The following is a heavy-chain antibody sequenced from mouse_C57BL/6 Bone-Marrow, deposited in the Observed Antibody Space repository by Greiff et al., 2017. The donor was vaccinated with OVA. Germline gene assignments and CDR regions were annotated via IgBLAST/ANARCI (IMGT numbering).Heavy chain of an antibody. CDR1: GYTFTDYY. J-gene: IGHJ1*03. D-gene: IGHD2-10*02. CDR3: ARGYGNYPWYFDV. V-gene: IGHV1-26*01. Sequence: VQLQQSGPELVKPGASVKISCKASGYTFTDYYMNWVKQSHGKSLEWIGDINPNNGGTSYNQKFKGKATLTVDKSSSTAYMELRSLTSEDSAVYYCARGYGNYPWYFDVWGTGTTVTVSS. CDR2: INPNNGGT.